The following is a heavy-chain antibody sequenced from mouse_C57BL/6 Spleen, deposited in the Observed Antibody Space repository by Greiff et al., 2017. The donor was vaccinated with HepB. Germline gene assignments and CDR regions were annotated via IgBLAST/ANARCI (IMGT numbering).Heavy chain of an antibody. Sequence: QVQLKQPGAELVRPGSSVKLSCKASGYTFTSYWMHWVKQRPIQGLEWIGNIDPSDSETHYNQKFKDKATLTVDKSSSTAYMQLSSLTSEDSAVYYCARRLTGSTFDYWGQGTTLTVSS. D-gene: IGHD4-1*01. J-gene: IGHJ2*01. V-gene: IGHV1-52*01. CDR2: IDPSDSET. CDR3: ARRLTGSTFDY. CDR1: GYTFTSYW.